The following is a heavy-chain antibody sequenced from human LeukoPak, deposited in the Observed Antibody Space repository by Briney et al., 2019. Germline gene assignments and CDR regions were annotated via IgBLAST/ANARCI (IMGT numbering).Heavy chain of an antibody. CDR2: INARGGST. CDR1: GYTFTSYY. D-gene: IGHD6-13*01. V-gene: IGHV1-46*01. CDR3: ARGFVIAAGGETGGWFDP. J-gene: IGHJ5*02. Sequence: AASVKVSCKASGYTFTSYYMHWVRQAPGQGLEWMGIINARGGSTSYAQKFQGRVTMTRDTSTSTVYMELSSLGSEDTAVYYCARGFVIAAGGETGGWFDPWGQGTLVTVSS.